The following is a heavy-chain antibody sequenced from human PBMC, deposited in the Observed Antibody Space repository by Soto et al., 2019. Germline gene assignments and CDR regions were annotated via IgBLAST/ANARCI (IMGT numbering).Heavy chain of an antibody. CDR2: IYYSGST. V-gene: IGHV4-31*03. CDR1: GGSISSGGYY. CDR3: ARDHVLGCRWPRNNLDRLDV. Sequence: SETLSLTCTVSGGSISSGGYYWSWIRQHPGKGLEWIGYIYYSGSTYYNPSLKSRVTISVDTSKNQFSLKLSSVTAADTAVYNCARDHVLGCRWPRNNLDRLDV. D-gene: IGHD3-3*02. J-gene: IGHJ3*01.